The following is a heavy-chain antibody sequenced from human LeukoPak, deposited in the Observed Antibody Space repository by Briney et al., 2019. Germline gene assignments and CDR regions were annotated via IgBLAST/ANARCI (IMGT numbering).Heavy chain of an antibody. V-gene: IGHV3-23*01. CDR1: GFTFSSYA. CDR2: ISGSGGST. CDR3: ANASTYYDSSGSYYS. J-gene: IGHJ4*02. Sequence: GGSLRLSCAASGFTFSSYAMSWVRQAPGKGLEWVAAISGSGGSTYYADSVKGRFTISRDTSKNTLYLQMNSLRAENTAVYYCANASTYYDSSGSYYSWGQGTLVTVSS. D-gene: IGHD3-22*01.